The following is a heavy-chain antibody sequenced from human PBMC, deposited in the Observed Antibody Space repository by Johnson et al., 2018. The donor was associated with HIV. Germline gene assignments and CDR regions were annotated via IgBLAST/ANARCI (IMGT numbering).Heavy chain of an antibody. CDR3: ARVRSGRENVFDI. CDR2: VSYDGSKK. J-gene: IGHJ3*02. D-gene: IGHD1-26*01. CDR1: GFTFSSYG. V-gene: IGHV3-30*03. Sequence: QVQLVESGGGVVQPGRSLRLSCAASGFTFSSYGMHWVRQAPGKGLEWVAIVSYDGSKKYYPDSVKGRFTISRDNAKNTLYLQMNSLRAEDTAVYYCARVRSGRENVFDIWGQGTMVTVSS.